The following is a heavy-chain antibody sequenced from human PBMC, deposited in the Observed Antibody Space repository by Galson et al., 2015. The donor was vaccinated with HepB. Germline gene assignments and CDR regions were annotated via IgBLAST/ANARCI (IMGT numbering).Heavy chain of an antibody. CDR2: THLNRNT. CDR3: VRLPTGWPNWFDP. V-gene: IGHV4-39*01. J-gene: IGHJ5*02. Sequence: SETLSLTCTFSAGTVSGASTSKNWAWVRQPPGQGLEWIANTHLNRNTCYTPALKSRVTISLDSSNNQFSLKLTSVTAADTAVYYCVRLPTGWPNWFDPWGQGTLVTVSS. CDR1: AGTVSGASTSKN. D-gene: IGHD3-9*01.